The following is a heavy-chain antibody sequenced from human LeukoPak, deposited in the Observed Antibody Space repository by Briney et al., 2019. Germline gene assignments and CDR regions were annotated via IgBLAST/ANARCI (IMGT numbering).Heavy chain of an antibody. CDR3: ARGTSSGSFDP. V-gene: IGHV4-39*07. Sequence: SETLSLTCTVSGGSIISSDYHWGWVRQPPGKGLEWIGTISYSGNTDYNPSLRSRVTISVDTSKNQFSLKLSSVTAADTAVYYCARGTSSGSFDPWGQGTLVTVSS. CDR1: GGSIISSDYH. J-gene: IGHJ5*02. CDR2: ISYSGNT. D-gene: IGHD1-26*01.